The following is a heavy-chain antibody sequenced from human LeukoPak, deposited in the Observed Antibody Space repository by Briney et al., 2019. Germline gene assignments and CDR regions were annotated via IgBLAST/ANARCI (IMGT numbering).Heavy chain of an antibody. CDR2: IIPIFGTA. V-gene: IGHV1-69*05. CDR1: GGTFSSYA. D-gene: IGHD5-24*01. CDR3: AGGEMATSTHVSLDY. Sequence: SVKVSCKASGGTFSSYAITWVRQAPGQGLEWMGGIIPIFGTANYAQKFQGRVTITTDESTSTAYMELSSLRSEDTAVYYCAGGEMATSTHVSLDYWGQGTLVTVSS. J-gene: IGHJ4*02.